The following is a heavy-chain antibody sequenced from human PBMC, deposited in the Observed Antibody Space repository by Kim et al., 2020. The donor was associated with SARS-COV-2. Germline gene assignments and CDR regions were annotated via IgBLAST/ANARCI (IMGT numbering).Heavy chain of an antibody. CDR2: IYSGGST. CDR1: GFTVSSNY. J-gene: IGHJ6*02. V-gene: IGHV3-53*01. CDR3: VSPRAGGRYYYYGMDV. Sequence: GGSLRLSCAASGFTVSSNYMSWVRQAPGKGLEWVSVIYSGGSTYYADSVKGRFTISRDNSKNTLYLQMNSLRAEDTAVYYCVSPRAGGRYYYYGMDVWGQGTTVTVSS. D-gene: IGHD3-16*01.